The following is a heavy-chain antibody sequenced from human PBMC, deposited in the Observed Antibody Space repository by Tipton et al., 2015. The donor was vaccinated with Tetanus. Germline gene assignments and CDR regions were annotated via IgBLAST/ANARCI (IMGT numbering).Heavy chain of an antibody. J-gene: IGHJ5*02. V-gene: IGHV4-39*01. Sequence: TLSLTCTVSGGSISTNNYYWGWIRQPPGKGLEWVGSIHYSGGAYYSPSLGSRVTLSVDTSKNQFSLPLTSVTAADTAVYYRARPRRETDHWFDPWGQGTLVTVSS. CDR2: IHYSGGA. D-gene: IGHD1-1*01. CDR3: ARPRRETDHWFDP. CDR1: GGSISTNNYY.